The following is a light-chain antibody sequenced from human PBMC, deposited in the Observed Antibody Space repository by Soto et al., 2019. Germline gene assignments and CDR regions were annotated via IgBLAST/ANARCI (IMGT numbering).Light chain of an antibody. CDR2: GNT. Sequence: HCVLTQAPSVSGVPGQRVSISCTGSSSNIGSTYDVQWYQQLPGTAPKLLIHGNTDRPSGVPDRFSGSKSGTSASLAITGLQADDEADYSCQSYDDSLSVHYVFGTGTKVTVL. CDR1: SSNIGSTYD. J-gene: IGLJ1*01. V-gene: IGLV1-40*01. CDR3: QSYDDSLSVHYV.